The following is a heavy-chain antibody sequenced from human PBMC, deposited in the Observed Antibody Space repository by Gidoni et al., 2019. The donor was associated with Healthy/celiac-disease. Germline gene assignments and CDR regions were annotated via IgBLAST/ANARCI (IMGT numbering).Heavy chain of an antibody. CDR2: INAGNGNT. J-gene: IGHJ6*02. Sequence: QVQLVQSGAEVKKPGASVKVSCKASGYTFTSYAMHWVRQAPGQRLEWMGLINAGNGNTKYSQKFQGRVTITRDTSASTAYMELSSLRSEDTAVYYCASSFNTYYDFWSGYSDGMDVWGQGTTVTVSS. CDR1: GYTFTSYA. V-gene: IGHV1-3*01. CDR3: ASSFNTYYDFWSGYSDGMDV. D-gene: IGHD3-3*01.